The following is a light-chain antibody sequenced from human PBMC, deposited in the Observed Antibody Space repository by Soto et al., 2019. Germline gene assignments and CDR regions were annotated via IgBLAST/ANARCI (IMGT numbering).Light chain of an antibody. CDR3: QQRNNWPPIT. V-gene: IGKV3-11*01. CDR2: DAS. CDR1: QSVSSY. Sequence: IVLTQPPTTLSLSPGRRPTLSCRASQSVSSYLAWYQQKPGQAPRLLXYDASNRATGIPARFSGSGSGTDFTPTISSLEPEDFAVYYCQQRNNWPPITFGQGTRLEIK. J-gene: IGKJ5*01.